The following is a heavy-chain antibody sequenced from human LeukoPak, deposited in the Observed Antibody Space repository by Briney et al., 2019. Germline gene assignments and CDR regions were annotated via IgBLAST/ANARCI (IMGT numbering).Heavy chain of an antibody. CDR2: INPNSGGT. CDR1: GYTFTDYY. Sequence: GASVKVSCKASGYTFTDYYIHWVRQAPGQGLEWMGWINPNSGGTNYAQKFQGRVTMTRDTSISTAYMELSRLKSDDTAVYYCARGTYMVRGVSPFDYWGQGTLVTVSS. V-gene: IGHV1-2*02. J-gene: IGHJ4*02. D-gene: IGHD3-10*01. CDR3: ARGTYMVRGVSPFDY.